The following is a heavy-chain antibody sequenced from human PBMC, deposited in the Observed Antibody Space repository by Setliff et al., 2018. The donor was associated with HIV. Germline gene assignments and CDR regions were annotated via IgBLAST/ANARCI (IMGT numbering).Heavy chain of an antibody. D-gene: IGHD3-22*01. CDR2: IWYDGSNK. Sequence: QSGGSLRLSCAASGFTFSSYGMHWVRQAPGKGLEWVAVIWYDGSNKYYADSVKGRFTISRDNSKNTLYLQMNSLRAEDTAVYYCAKGSADSSGYFYYYYYMDVWGKGTTVTVSS. CDR1: GFTFSSYG. J-gene: IGHJ6*03. CDR3: AKGSADSSGYFYYYYYMDV. V-gene: IGHV3-33*06.